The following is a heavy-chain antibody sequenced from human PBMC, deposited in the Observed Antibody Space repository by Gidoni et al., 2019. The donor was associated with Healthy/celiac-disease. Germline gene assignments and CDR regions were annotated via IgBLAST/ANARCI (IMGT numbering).Heavy chain of an antibody. CDR3: ARFDSSGYYYYYGMDV. CDR1: ACTFSSYA. Sequence: QVQLVQSGAEVKKPGSSVKVSCKASACTFSSYAISWVRQAPGQGLEWMGGIIPIFGTANYAQKFQGRVTITADESTSTAYMELSSLRSEDTAVYYCARFDSSGYYYYYGMDVWGQGTTVTVSS. D-gene: IGHD3-22*01. J-gene: IGHJ6*02. V-gene: IGHV1-69*01. CDR2: IIPIFGTA.